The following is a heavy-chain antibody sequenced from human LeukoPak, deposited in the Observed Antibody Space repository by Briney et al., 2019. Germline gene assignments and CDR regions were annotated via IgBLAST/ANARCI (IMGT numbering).Heavy chain of an antibody. Sequence: SSVKVSCKASGGTFSSYAISWVRQAPGQGLEWMGRIIPIFGTANYAQKFQGRVTITTDESTSTAYMELSSLRSEDTAVYYCARVKPRPAYCGGDCFDAFDIWGQGTMVTVSS. V-gene: IGHV1-69*05. CDR2: IIPIFGTA. CDR3: ARVKPRPAYCGGDCFDAFDI. D-gene: IGHD2-21*02. CDR1: GGTFSSYA. J-gene: IGHJ3*02.